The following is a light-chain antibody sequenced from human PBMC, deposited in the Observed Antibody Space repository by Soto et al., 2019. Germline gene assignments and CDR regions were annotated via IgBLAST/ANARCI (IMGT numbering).Light chain of an antibody. V-gene: IGKV3-15*01. CDR3: HQRQSWPRT. Sequence: IVMTQSPAALSVSPGERATLSCRAGQTIYSNVAWYQQRPGQAPRLLIYRASTRATGVPARFSGSGSGTDFTLTISDVQPEDFAVYYCHQRQSWPRTFGQGTKVDIK. J-gene: IGKJ1*01. CDR2: RAS. CDR1: QTIYSN.